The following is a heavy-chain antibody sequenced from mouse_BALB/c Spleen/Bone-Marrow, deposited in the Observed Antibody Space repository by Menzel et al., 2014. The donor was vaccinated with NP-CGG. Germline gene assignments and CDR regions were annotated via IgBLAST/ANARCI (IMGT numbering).Heavy chain of an antibody. J-gene: IGHJ2*01. V-gene: IGHV5-17*02. CDR1: GFTFSSFG. CDR3: ARDVPLYDVGYFDY. CDR2: ISSGSSTI. Sequence: LVQPGGSRKLSCAASGFTFSSFGMHWVRQAPEKGLEWVAYISSGSSTIYYADTVKGRFTISRDNPKNTLFLQMTSLRSEDTAMYYCARDVPLYDVGYFDYWGQGTTLTASS. D-gene: IGHD2-14*01.